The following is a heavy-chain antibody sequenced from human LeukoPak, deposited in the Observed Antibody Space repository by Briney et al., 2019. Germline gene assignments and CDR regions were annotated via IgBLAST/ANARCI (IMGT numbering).Heavy chain of an antibody. CDR3: ARETTGGNYYYYMDV. J-gene: IGHJ6*03. D-gene: IGHD1-1*01. V-gene: IGHV4-28*03. Sequence: SETLSLTCAVSGYSISSSNWWGWIRQPPGKGLEWIGYIYYSGSTNYNPSLKSRVTMSVDTSKNQFSLKLSSVTAADTAVYYCARETTGGNYYYYMDVWGKGTTVTVSS. CDR2: IYYSGST. CDR1: GYSISSSNW.